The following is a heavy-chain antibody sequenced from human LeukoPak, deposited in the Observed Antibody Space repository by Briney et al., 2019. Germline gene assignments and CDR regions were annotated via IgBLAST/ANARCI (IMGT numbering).Heavy chain of an antibody. CDR1: GYTFTSYD. CDR2: MNPNSGNT. V-gene: IGHV1-8*01. J-gene: IGHJ4*02. Sequence: GASVKVSCKASGYTFTSYDINWVRQATGQGLEWMGWMNPNSGNTGYAQKFQGRVTMTRNTSISTAYMELSSLRSEDTAVYYCARPRRITGTTYGYWGQGTLVTVSS. CDR3: ARPRRITGTTYGY. D-gene: IGHD1-7*01.